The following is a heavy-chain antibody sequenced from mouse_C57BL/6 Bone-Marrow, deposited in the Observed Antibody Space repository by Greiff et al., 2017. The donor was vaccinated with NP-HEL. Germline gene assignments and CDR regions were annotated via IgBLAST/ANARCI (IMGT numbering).Heavy chain of an antibody. V-gene: IGHV12-3*01. CDR3: AGDRATALDY. J-gene: IGHJ2*01. D-gene: IGHD1-2*01. CDR2: ITHSGET. CDR1: GFPITSGYY. Sequence: VQGVESGPGLVKPSQSLFLTCSITGFPITSGYYWIWIRQSPGKPLEWMGYITHSGETFYNPSLQSPISITRETSKNQFFLQLNSVTTEDTAMYYCAGDRATALDYWGQGTTLTVSS.